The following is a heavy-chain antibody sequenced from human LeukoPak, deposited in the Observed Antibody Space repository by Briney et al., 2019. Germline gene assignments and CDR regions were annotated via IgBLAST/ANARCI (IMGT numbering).Heavy chain of an antibody. CDR3: AKLVSDGYNNPPPPSRPDSEFTDY. CDR2: ISWDGGST. D-gene: IGHD5-24*01. Sequence: GGSLRLSCAASGFTFDDYAMHWVRRAPGKGLEWVSLISWDGGSTYYADSVKGRFTISRDNSKNSLYLQMSSLRAEDTALYYCAKLVSDGYNNPPPPSRPDSEFTDYWGQGTLVTVSS. J-gene: IGHJ4*02. CDR1: GFTFDDYA. V-gene: IGHV3-43D*04.